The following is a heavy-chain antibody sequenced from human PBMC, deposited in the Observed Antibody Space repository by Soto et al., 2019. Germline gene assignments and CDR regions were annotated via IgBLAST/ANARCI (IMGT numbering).Heavy chain of an antibody. Sequence: QVQLVESGGGGVQPGRSLRLSCAASGFTFSSYGMHWVRQAPGKGLEWVAVISYDGSNKYYADSVKGRFTISRDNSKNTLYLQMNSLRAEDTAVYYCAKQGGYYGSGSYYLFDYWGQGTLVTVSS. CDR1: GFTFSSYG. J-gene: IGHJ4*02. D-gene: IGHD3-10*01. CDR2: ISYDGSNK. CDR3: AKQGGYYGSGSYYLFDY. V-gene: IGHV3-30*18.